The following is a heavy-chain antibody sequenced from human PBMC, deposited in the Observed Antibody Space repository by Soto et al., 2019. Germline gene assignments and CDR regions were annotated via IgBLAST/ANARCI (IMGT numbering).Heavy chain of an antibody. V-gene: IGHV3-23*01. CDR1: GFTFSVYA. CDR3: AANRGYNYYYGMDV. CDR2: ISGSGGST. D-gene: IGHD3-22*01. Sequence: GGSLRLSCAASGFTFSVYAMSWVRQAPGKGLECVSGISGSGGSTSYADSVKGRFTISRDNSKNTLYLQMNSLRAEDTAVYYCAANRGYNYYYGMDVWGQGTTVTVSS. J-gene: IGHJ6*02.